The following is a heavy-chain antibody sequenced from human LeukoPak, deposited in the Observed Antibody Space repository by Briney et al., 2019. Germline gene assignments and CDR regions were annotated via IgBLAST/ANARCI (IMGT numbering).Heavy chain of an antibody. Sequence: GGSLRLSCAASGFTFSTYSMNWVRQAPGKGLDWVSYISSSSRTRYYADSVKGRFTISRDNAKNSLYLQMNSLRAEDTAAYYCARVEGHCSSTNCYDYYYYMDVWGKGTTVTVSS. J-gene: IGHJ6*03. CDR2: ISSSSRTR. CDR3: ARVEGHCSSTNCYDYYYYMDV. CDR1: GFTFSTYS. D-gene: IGHD2-2*01. V-gene: IGHV3-48*01.